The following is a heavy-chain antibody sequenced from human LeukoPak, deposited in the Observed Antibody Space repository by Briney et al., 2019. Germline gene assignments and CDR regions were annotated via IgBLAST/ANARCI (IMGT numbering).Heavy chain of an antibody. CDR3: TRDRWYSGSPGDLGY. Sequence: GGSLRLSCTASGFIFGDYAMSWFRQAPGKGLEWVGFIRSKAYGGTTEYAASVKGRFTISRDDSKSIAYLRMNSLKTEDTAVYYCTRDRWYSGSPGDLGYWGQGTLVTVSS. J-gene: IGHJ4*02. CDR1: GFIFGDYA. V-gene: IGHV3-49*03. CDR2: IRSKAYGGTT. D-gene: IGHD1-26*01.